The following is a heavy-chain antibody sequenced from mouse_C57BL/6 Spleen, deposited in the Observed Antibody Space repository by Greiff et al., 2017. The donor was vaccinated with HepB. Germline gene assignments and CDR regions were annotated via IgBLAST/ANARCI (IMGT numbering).Heavy chain of an antibody. CDR1: GFTFSDYY. V-gene: IGHV5-12*01. D-gene: IGHD3-3*01. J-gene: IGHJ4*01. CDR3: ARPLGAMDY. Sequence: EVKVVESGGGLVQPGGSLKLSCAASGFTFSDYYMYWVRQTPEKRLEWVAYISNGGGSTYYPDTVKGRFTISRDNAKNTLYLQMSRLKSEDTAMYYCARPLGAMDYWGQGTSVTVSS. CDR2: ISNGGGST.